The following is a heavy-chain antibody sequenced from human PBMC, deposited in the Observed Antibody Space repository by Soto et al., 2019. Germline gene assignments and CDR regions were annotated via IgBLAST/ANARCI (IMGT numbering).Heavy chain of an antibody. V-gene: IGHV1-18*01. CDR3: ARDRYPEDYIWGSYRLAFDI. J-gene: IGHJ3*02. CDR1: GYTFTSYG. CDR2: ISAYNGNT. D-gene: IGHD3-16*02. Sequence: QVQLVQSGAEVKKPGASVKVSCKASGYTFTSYGISWVRQAPGQGLEWMGWISAYNGNTNYAQKLQGRVTMTTDTSTSTADMELRSLRSDDTAVYYCARDRYPEDYIWGSYRLAFDIWGQGTMVTVSS.